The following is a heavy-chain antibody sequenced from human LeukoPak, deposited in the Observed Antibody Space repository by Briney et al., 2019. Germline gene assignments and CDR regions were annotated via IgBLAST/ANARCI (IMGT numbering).Heavy chain of an antibody. CDR1: GGSISSGGYY. D-gene: IGHD4-17*01. V-gene: IGHV4-31*03. CDR2: IYYSGST. J-gene: IGHJ4*02. CDR3: ASSTTVTYYFDY. Sequence: SQTLSLTCTVSGGSISSGGYYWSWIRQHPGKGLEWIGYIYYSGSTYYNPSLKSRVTMSVDTSKNQFSLKLSSVTAADTAVYYCASSTTVTYYFDYWGQGTLVTVSS.